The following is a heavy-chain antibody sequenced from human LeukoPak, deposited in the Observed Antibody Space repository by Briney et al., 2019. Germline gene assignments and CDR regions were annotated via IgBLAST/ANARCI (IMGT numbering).Heavy chain of an antibody. V-gene: IGHV3-23*01. CDR1: GFTFSNYG. CDR3: AKGGGYEAQYYYYYLDV. Sequence: PGGSLRLSCAGTGFTFSNYGMSWVRQAPGKGLEWVSAISGGGDTTYYADSVKGRFTVSRDNSKNTLYLQMKSLRAEDTAVYYCAKGGGYEAQYYYYYLDVWGKGTTVTISS. D-gene: IGHD5-12*01. J-gene: IGHJ6*03. CDR2: ISGGGDTT.